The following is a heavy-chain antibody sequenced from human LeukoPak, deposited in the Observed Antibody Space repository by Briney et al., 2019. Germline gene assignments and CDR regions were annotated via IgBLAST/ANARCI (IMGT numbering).Heavy chain of an antibody. J-gene: IGHJ4*02. CDR3: ARRKVISSSLYYFDY. Sequence: SETLSLTCTVSGYSISSGYYWGWIRQPPGKGLEWIGSIYHSGSTYYNPSLKSRVTISVDTSKNQFSLKLSSVTAADTAVYYCARRKVISSSLYYFDYWGQGTLVTVSS. D-gene: IGHD6-13*01. CDR1: GYSISSGYY. V-gene: IGHV4-38-2*02. CDR2: IYHSGST.